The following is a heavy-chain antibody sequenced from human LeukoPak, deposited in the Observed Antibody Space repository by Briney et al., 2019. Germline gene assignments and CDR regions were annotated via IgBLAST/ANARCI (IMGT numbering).Heavy chain of an antibody. Sequence: SETLSLTCAVYGGSFSGYYWSWIRQPPGKGLEWIGEINHSGSTNYNPSLKSRVTISVDTSKNQFSLKLSSVTAADTAVYYCARGCHSLWVKRAFDIWGQGTMVTVSS. V-gene: IGHV4-34*01. D-gene: IGHD3-10*01. CDR2: INHSGST. CDR1: GGSFSGYY. J-gene: IGHJ3*02. CDR3: ARGCHSLWVKRAFDI.